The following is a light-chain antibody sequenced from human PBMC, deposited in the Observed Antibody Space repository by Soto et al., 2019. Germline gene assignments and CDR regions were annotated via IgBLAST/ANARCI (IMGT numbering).Light chain of an antibody. Sequence: EIVLTQSPGTLPLSPGERATLSCRASQSDSSSYLAWYQQKPGQAPRPLIYGASSRAAGIPDRFSGSGSGTDFILTISRLEAGDFAVYYCRQYGRIPVTFGGGTKVEIK. CDR2: GAS. CDR1: QSDSSSY. V-gene: IGKV3-20*01. CDR3: RQYGRIPVT. J-gene: IGKJ4*01.